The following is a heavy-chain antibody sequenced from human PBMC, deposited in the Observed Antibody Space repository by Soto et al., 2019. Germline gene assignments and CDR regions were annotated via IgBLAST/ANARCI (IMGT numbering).Heavy chain of an antibody. CDR3: ARGSSGMDV. Sequence: SETLSLTCAVSGYSITSGYYWGWIRQPPGKGLEWIGSIYYSGSTYYNPSLKSRVTISIDTSKNQFSLKLSSVTAADTAVYYCARGSSGMDVWGQGTTVTVSS. V-gene: IGHV4-38-2*01. D-gene: IGHD3-10*01. CDR1: GYSITSGYY. J-gene: IGHJ6*02. CDR2: IYYSGST.